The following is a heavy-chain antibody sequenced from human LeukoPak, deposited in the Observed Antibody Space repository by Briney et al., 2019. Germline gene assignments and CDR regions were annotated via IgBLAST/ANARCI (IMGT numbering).Heavy chain of an antibody. CDR3: VRDMGYYDKV. D-gene: IGHD3-22*01. V-gene: IGHV3-74*01. CDR1: GFTFSTSW. CDR2: INTDGNTR. J-gene: IGHJ4*02. Sequence: GGSLRLSCATSGFTFSTSWMHWVRQAPGKGLVWVSRINTDGNTRDYADSVKGRFTISRDNTKNTLYLQMRSLRAEDTAVYYCVRDMGYYDKVWGQGTLVTVSS.